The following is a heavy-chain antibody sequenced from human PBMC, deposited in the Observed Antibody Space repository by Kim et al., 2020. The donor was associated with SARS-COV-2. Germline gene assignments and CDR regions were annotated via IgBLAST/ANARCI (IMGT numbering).Heavy chain of an antibody. D-gene: IGHD2-2*01. J-gene: IGHJ6*02. CDR3: AKYPLLKGDYYYGMDV. Sequence: PSLKSRVTISGDTSTNQFSLELSSVTAADTAVYYCAKYPLLKGDYYYGMDVWGQGTTVTVSS. V-gene: IGHV4-59*01.